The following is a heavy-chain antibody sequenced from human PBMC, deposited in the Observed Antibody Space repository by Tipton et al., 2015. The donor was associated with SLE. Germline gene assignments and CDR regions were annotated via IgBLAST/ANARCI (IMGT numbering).Heavy chain of an antibody. J-gene: IGHJ4*02. CDR1: GGALSSSGYY. V-gene: IGHV4-39*07. D-gene: IGHD1-26*01. Sequence: TLSLTCSVSGGALSSSGYYWAWIRQPPGKGLEWSGVINHSGSTNYNPSLKSRVTTSLDTSKNQVSLKLKSVTAADTAVYYCAMSSGRYWGAFDYWGQGTLVTVSS. CDR3: AMSSGRYWGAFDY. CDR2: INHSGST.